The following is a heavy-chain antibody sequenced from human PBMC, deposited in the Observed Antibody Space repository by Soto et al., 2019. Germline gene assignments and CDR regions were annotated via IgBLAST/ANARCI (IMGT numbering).Heavy chain of an antibody. CDR1: GYTFTSYG. J-gene: IGHJ3*02. CDR3: AREYCSGGSCYYAFHI. V-gene: IGHV1-18*01. D-gene: IGHD2-15*01. Sequence: GPVKVSCKASGYTFTSYGISWVRQAPGQGLEWMGWISAYNGNTNYAQKLQGRVTMTTDTSTSTAYMELRSLRSDDTAVYYCAREYCSGGSCYYAFHIWGQGTMVNVSS. CDR2: ISAYNGNT.